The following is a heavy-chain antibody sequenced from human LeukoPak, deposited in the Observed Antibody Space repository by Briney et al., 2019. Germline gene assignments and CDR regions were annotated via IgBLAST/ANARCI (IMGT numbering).Heavy chain of an antibody. Sequence: SETLSLTCTVSGGSISSSSYYWGWIRQPPGKGLEWIGSIYYSGSTYYNPSLKSRVTISVDTSKNQFSLKLSSVTAADTAVYYCARDRFDDYYYYMGVWGKGTTVTVSS. J-gene: IGHJ6*03. CDR2: IYYSGST. CDR1: GGSISSSSYY. CDR3: ARDRFDDYYYYMGV. V-gene: IGHV4-39*07.